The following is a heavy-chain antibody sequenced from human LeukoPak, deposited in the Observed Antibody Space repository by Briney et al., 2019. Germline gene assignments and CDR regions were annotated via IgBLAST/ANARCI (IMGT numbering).Heavy chain of an antibody. Sequence: GRSLRLSCAVSGFCFSSYGMHWVCQAPGKGLEWVAVISYDGSNKYYADSVKGRFTISRDNSKNTLYLQMNSLRAEDTAVYYCAKSKWELLLDAFDIWGQGTMVTVSS. CDR3: AKSKWELLLDAFDI. CDR1: GFCFSSYG. CDR2: ISYDGSNK. V-gene: IGHV3-30*18. D-gene: IGHD1-26*01. J-gene: IGHJ3*02.